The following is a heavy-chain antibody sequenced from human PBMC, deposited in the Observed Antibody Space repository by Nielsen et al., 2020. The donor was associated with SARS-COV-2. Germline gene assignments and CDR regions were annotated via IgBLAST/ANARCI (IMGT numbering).Heavy chain of an antibody. CDR3: ARAPITMIVVVNAFDI. V-gene: IGHV4-31*03. D-gene: IGHD3-22*01. Sequence: SETLSLTCTVSGGSISSGGYYWSWIRQHPGKGLEWIGYIYYSGSTYYSPSLKSRVTISVDTSKNQFSLKLSSVTAADTAVYYCARAPITMIVVVNAFDIWGQGTMVTVSS. CDR2: IYYSGST. CDR1: GGSISSGGYY. J-gene: IGHJ3*02.